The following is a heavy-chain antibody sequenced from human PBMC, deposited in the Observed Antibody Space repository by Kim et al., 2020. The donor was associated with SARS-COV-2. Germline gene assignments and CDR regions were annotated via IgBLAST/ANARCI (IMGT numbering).Heavy chain of an antibody. CDR2: ISSGGSDT. CDR3: ARDYDWGWGS. D-gene: IGHD3-16*01. CDR1: GFTFSSNA. V-gene: IGHV3-23*01. Sequence: GGSLRLSCAASGFTFSSNAMSWVRQAQGKGLDWVSHISSGGSDTHYADSVKGRFTISRDNSKNTLHLQMNSLSAEDKAVYYCARDYDWGWGSWGQGTLVTVSS. J-gene: IGHJ4*02.